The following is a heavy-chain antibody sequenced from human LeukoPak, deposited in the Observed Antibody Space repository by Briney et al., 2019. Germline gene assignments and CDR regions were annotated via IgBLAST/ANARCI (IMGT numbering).Heavy chain of an antibody. CDR3: ARQTDFWSGYYL. CDR1: GYTFTGYY. CDR2: INPNSGGT. D-gene: IGHD3-3*01. V-gene: IGHV1-2*02. Sequence: ASVKVSCKASGYTFTGYYMHWVRQAPGQGLERMGWINPNSGGTNYAQKFQGRVTMTRDTSISTAYMELSSLRSEDTAVYYCARQTDFWSGYYLWGQGTLVTVSS. J-gene: IGHJ4*02.